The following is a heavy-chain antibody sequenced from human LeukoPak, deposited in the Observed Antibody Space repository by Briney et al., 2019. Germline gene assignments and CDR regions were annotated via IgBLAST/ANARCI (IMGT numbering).Heavy chain of an antibody. Sequence: GGSLRLSCAASGFTFSSYWMSWVRQAPGKGLEWVANIKQDGSEKYYVDSVKGRFTISRDNAKNSLYLQMNSLRAEDTAVYYCARGTIAAAGYYYFDYWGQETQVTVSS. CDR2: IKQDGSEK. CDR3: ARGTIAAAGYYYFDY. J-gene: IGHJ4*02. V-gene: IGHV3-7*04. CDR1: GFTFSSYW. D-gene: IGHD6-13*01.